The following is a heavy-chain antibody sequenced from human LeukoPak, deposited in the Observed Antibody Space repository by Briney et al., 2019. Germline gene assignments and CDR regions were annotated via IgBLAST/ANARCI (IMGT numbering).Heavy chain of an antibody. CDR3: ARGPYGSGCDY. J-gene: IGHJ4*02. Sequence: SETLSLTCTVSGGSLSSFYWSWIRQPAGKGREWIGYIYYRGSTNYNPSLKSRVTISVDTSKNQFSLKLSSVTAADTAVYYCARGPYGSGCDYWGQGTLVTVSS. V-gene: IGHV4-59*01. D-gene: IGHD3-10*01. CDR2: IYYRGST. CDR1: GGSLSSFY.